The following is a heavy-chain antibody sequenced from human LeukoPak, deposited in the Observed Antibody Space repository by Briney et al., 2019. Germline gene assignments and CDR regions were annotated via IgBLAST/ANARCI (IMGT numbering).Heavy chain of an antibody. D-gene: IGHD1-26*01. CDR3: ARRGGSYPYSFDY. V-gene: IGHV4-39*01. CDR1: GGSISSSSYY. Sequence: LRETLSLTCSVPGGSISSSSYYWDWIRQPPGKGLEWIGSIYYSGNTYYNPSLKSRVTISVDTSKNQFSLKLSSVTAADTAVYYCARRGGSYPYSFDYWGQGTLVTVSS. J-gene: IGHJ4*02. CDR2: IYYSGNT.